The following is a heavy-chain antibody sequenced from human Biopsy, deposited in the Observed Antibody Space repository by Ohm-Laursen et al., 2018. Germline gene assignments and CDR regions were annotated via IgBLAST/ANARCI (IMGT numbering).Heavy chain of an antibody. V-gene: IGHV3-30*18. D-gene: IGHD5/OR15-5a*01. CDR2: ISYDQITK. J-gene: IGHJ6*02. Sequence: SLRLSCTATGFTFRTYGMHWVRLAPGKGLEWVAVISYDQITKHYADSVRGRFAISRDNSKNTLYLQVNSLRAEDTAVYYCAKDLSVYYYYGIDVWGQGTTVTVSS. CDR3: AKDLSVYYYYGIDV. CDR1: GFTFRTYG.